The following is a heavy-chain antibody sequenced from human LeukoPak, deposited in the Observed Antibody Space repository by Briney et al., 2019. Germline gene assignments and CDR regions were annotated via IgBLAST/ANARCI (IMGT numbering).Heavy chain of an antibody. CDR3: VRENLAYCGGDCYLNDY. Sequence: ASVNVSCKASGGTFSSYAISWVRQAPGQGLEWMGGIIPIFGTANYAQKFQGRVTITADESTSTAYMELSSLRSEDTAVYYCVRENLAYCGGDCYLNDYWGQGTLVTVSS. CDR2: IIPIFGTA. V-gene: IGHV1-69*13. J-gene: IGHJ4*02. D-gene: IGHD2-21*02. CDR1: GGTFSSYA.